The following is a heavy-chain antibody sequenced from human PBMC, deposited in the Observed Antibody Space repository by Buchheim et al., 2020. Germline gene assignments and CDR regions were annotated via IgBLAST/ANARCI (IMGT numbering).Heavy chain of an antibody. CDR1: GFTVSSNY. CDR2: IYSGGST. V-gene: IGHV3-66*01. Sequence: EVQLVESGGGLVQPGGPLRLSCAASGFTVSSNYMSWVRQAPGKGLEWVSVIYSGGSTYYADSVKGRFTISRDNPKNTPYLQMNSLRAEDTAVYYCARGGLGYYYGMDVWGQGTT. D-gene: IGHD3-16*01. CDR3: ARGGLGYYYGMDV. J-gene: IGHJ6*02.